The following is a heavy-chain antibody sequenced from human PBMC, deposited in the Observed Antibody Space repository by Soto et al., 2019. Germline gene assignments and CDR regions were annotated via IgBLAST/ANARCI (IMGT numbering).Heavy chain of an antibody. J-gene: IGHJ4*02. D-gene: IGHD2-15*01. CDR2: IYSGGST. CDR1: GFTVSSNY. Sequence: PWGSLRLSCAASGFTVSSNYMSWVRQAPGKGLEWVSVIYSGGSTYYADSVKGRFTISRHNSKNTLYLQMNSLRAEDTAVYYCARGPGGGFVDYWGQGTLVTVSS. CDR3: ARGPGGGFVDY. V-gene: IGHV3-53*04.